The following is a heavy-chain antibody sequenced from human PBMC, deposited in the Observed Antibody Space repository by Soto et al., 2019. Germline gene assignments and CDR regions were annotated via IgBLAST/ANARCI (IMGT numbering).Heavy chain of an antibody. V-gene: IGHV3-30-3*01. CDR3: ARDWHDYGDY. CDR2: ISYDGSNK. J-gene: IGHJ4*02. CDR1: GFTFSSYA. Sequence: QVQLVESGGGVVQPGRSLRLSCAASGFTFSSYAMHWVRQAPGKGLEWVAVISYDGSNKYYADSVKGRFTISRDNSKNTLYLHMNSLRAEDTAVYYCARDWHDYGDYWGQGTLVTVSS.